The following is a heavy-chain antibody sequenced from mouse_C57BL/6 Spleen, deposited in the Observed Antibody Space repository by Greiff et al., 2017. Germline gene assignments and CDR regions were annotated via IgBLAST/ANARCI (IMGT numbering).Heavy chain of an antibody. V-gene: IGHV1-66*01. CDR2: IYPGSGNT. D-gene: IGHD2-4*01. CDR3: ARWDYYDYEGGAMDY. Sequence: QVQLQQSGPELVKPGASVKISCKASGYSFTSYYIHWVKQRPGQGLEWIGWIYPGSGNTKYNEKFKGKATLTADTSSSTAYMQLSSLTSEDSAVYYCARWDYYDYEGGAMDYWGQGTSVTVSS. CDR1: GYSFTSYY. J-gene: IGHJ4*01.